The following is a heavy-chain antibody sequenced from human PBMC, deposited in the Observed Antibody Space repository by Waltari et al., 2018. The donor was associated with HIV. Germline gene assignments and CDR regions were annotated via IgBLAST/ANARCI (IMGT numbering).Heavy chain of an antibody. CDR1: GFSFSGYW. J-gene: IGHJ6*02. CDR3: AKGKGMDV. CDR2: IKEDGSEE. Sequence: EVQLVESGGGLVQPGGSLRLSCAASGFSFSGYWMSWVRQAPGKGLEWVANIKEDGSEEYYVDSVKGRFTISKDNAKNSLYLQMNSLRVEDTAVYYCAKGKGMDVWGQGTTVTVSS. V-gene: IGHV3-7*01.